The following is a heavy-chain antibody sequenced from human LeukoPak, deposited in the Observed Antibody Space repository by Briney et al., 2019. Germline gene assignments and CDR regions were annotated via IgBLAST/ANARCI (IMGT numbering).Heavy chain of an antibody. Sequence: GGSLRLSCTASGFSFSSYWMSWVRQAPGKGLEWVANIKRDGTEKYYVDSVKGRFTISRDNAKNSLYLQMNSLRAEDTAVYYCARERGSGSYHPFDPWGQGTLATVSS. CDR3: ARERGSGSYHPFDP. V-gene: IGHV3-7*01. CDR1: GFSFSSYW. J-gene: IGHJ5*02. D-gene: IGHD3-10*01. CDR2: IKRDGTEK.